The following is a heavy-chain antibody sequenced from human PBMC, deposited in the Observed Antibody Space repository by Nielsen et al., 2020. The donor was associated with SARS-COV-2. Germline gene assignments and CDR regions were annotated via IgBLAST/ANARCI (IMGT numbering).Heavy chain of an antibody. J-gene: IGHJ4*02. Sequence: WIRQPPGKGLEWGGRTRNKANSYTTEYAASVKGRFIISRDDSKNSLYLQMNSLKTEDTAVYYCARGRRYSSSWYGEHDYWGQGTLVTVSS. CDR3: ARGRRYSSSWYGEHDY. CDR2: TRNKANSYTT. D-gene: IGHD6-13*01. V-gene: IGHV3-72*01.